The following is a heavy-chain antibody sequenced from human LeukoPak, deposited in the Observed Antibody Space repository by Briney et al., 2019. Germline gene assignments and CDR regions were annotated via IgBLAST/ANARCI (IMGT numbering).Heavy chain of an antibody. CDR1: GFTFSSYA. D-gene: IGHD2-15*01. V-gene: IGHV3-23*01. CDR3: ARGYGDY. Sequence: QSGGSLRLSCAASGFTFSSYAMSWVRQAPGKGLESISYISGSGDYTEYADSVKGRFTISRDNSKKSLFLQMNSLREDDMGVYYCARGYGDYWGQGTLVTVSS. CDR2: ISGSGDYT. J-gene: IGHJ4*02.